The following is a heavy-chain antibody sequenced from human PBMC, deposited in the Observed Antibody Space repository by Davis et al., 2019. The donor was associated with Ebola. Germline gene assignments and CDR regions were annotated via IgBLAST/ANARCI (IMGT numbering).Heavy chain of an antibody. D-gene: IGHD3-9*01. J-gene: IGHJ4*02. CDR2: ISGSATST. CDR1: GFSFDAYA. CDR3: ARDAFSLSRYDTEDH. Sequence: GGSLRLSCEASGFSFDAYAMHWVRQAPGKGLEWVSYISGSATSTFYADSVKGRFTISRDNARDSLYLQMDSLRVEDTAIYYCARDAFSLSRYDTEDHWGQGTLVTVSS. V-gene: IGHV3-48*03.